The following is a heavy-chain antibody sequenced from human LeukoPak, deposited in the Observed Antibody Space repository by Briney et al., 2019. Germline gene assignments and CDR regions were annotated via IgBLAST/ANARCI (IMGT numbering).Heavy chain of an antibody. Sequence: GASVKVSCKASGYTFISYGISWVRQAPGQGLEWMRWISASNGNTNYAQKLQGRVTMTTDTSTSTAYMELRSLRSDDTAVYYCARVPPRSTNIYYDSSGSALNLDYWGQGTLVTVYS. CDR3: ARVPPRSTNIYYDSSGSALNLDY. CDR1: GYTFISYG. V-gene: IGHV1-18*01. J-gene: IGHJ4*02. D-gene: IGHD3-22*01. CDR2: ISASNGNT.